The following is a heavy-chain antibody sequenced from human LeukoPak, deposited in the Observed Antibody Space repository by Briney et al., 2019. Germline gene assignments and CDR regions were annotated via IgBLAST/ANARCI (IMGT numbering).Heavy chain of an antibody. J-gene: IGHJ3*02. CDR3: ARHSDAVVRDSAFDI. Sequence: GESLKISCKGSGYSFTSYWIGWVRQMPGKGLEWMGIIYPGDSDTRYSPSFQGQVTISADKSISTAYLQWSSLKASDTAMYYCARHSDAVVRDSAFDIWGQGTMVTVSS. CDR1: GYSFTSYW. CDR2: IYPGDSDT. V-gene: IGHV5-51*01. D-gene: IGHD3-10*01.